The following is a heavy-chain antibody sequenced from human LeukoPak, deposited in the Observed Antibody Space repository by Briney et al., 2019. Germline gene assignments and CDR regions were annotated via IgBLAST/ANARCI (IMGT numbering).Heavy chain of an antibody. J-gene: IGHJ4*02. CDR2: INPNSGGT. D-gene: IGHD5-24*01. V-gene: IGHV1-2*02. CDR3: AREMATHRRSGALVY. Sequence: ASVKVSCKASGYTSTGYYMHWVRQAPGQGLEWMGWINPNSGGTNYAQKFQGRVTMTRDTSISTAYMELSRLRSDDTAVCYCAREMATHRRSGALVYWGQGTLVTVSS. CDR1: GYTSTGYY.